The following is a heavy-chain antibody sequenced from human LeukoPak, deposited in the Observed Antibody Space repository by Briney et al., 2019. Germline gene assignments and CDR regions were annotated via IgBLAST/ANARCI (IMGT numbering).Heavy chain of an antibody. Sequence: PGGSLRLSCAASGFTFSSYAMHWVRQAPGKGLEWVAVISYDGSNKYYADSVKGRFTISRDNAKNSLYLQMNSLRAEDTAVYYCARRPKGTRATPGPSSWRPGYFFDSWGQGTLVTVSS. V-gene: IGHV3-30-3*01. J-gene: IGHJ4*02. CDR2: ISYDGSNK. D-gene: IGHD1-1*01. CDR3: ARRPKGTRATPGPSSWRPGYFFDS. CDR1: GFTFSSYA.